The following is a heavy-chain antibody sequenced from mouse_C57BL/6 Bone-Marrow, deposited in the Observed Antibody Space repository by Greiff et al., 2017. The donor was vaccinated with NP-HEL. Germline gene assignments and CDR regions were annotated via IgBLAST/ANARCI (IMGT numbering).Heavy chain of an antibody. Sequence: QVQLKESGAELMKPGASVKLSCKATGYTFTGYWIEWVKQRPGHGLEWIGEILPGSGSTNYNEKFKGKATFTADTSSNTAYMQLSSLTTEDSAIYYCARRGGYYYGSSYHHWYFDVWGTGTTVTVSS. D-gene: IGHD1-1*01. CDR2: ILPGSGST. V-gene: IGHV1-9*01. CDR1: GYTFTGYW. J-gene: IGHJ1*03. CDR3: ARRGGYYYGSSYHHWYFDV.